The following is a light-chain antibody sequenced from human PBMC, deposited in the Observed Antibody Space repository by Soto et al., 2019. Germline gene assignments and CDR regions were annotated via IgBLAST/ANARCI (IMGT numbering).Light chain of an antibody. CDR2: SAS. V-gene: IGKV1-39*01. J-gene: IGKJ1*01. Sequence: PSSLSASVGERVNVTCRVIQTISRYVKWYQQKPGKAPTRLISSASSLERGVPSRFSGGGSGTTFTLTITGLQPEDFGTRYCKQNYGILPWTFGQGGMVDIK. CDR3: KQNYGILPWT. CDR1: QTISRY.